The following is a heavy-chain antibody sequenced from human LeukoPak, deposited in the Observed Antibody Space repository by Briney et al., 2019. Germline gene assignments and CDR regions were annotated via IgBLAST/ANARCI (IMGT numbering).Heavy chain of an antibody. CDR3: ARGYPAMVTSFDY. CDR2: INHSGST. D-gene: IGHD5-18*01. Sequence: SETLSLTCAVYGGSFSGYYWNWIRQPPGKGLEWIEEINHSGSTNYNPSLKSRVTISVDTSKNQFSLKLSSVTAADTAVYYCARGYPAMVTSFDYWGQGTLVTVSS. CDR1: GGSFSGYY. J-gene: IGHJ4*02. V-gene: IGHV4-34*01.